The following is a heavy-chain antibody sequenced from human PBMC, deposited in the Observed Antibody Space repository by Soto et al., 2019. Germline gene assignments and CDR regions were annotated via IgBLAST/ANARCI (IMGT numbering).Heavy chain of an antibody. CDR2: IHGGGNSA. CDR3: AKDRWGTLRYFDWSFDY. D-gene: IGHD3-9*01. CDR1: GFTFSGYA. Sequence: GGSLRLSCVASGFTFSGYAMSWVRQAPGKGLEWVSVIHGGGNSAYYADSVKGRFTISRDNSKNTLYLQMNSLRAEDTAVYYCAKDRWGTLRYFDWSFDYWGQGTLVTVSS. V-gene: IGHV3-23*01. J-gene: IGHJ4*02.